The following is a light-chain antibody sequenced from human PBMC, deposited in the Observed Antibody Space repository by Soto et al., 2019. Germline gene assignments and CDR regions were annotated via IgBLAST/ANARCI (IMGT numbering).Light chain of an antibody. CDR2: KAS. CDR1: QSISYW. J-gene: IGKJ2*01. CDR3: QQYNSYSYT. Sequence: DIQMTQSPSTLSASVGDRVTITCRASQSISYWLAWYQQKPGKAPKLLIYKASTLESGVPSRFSGSGSATEITLTISSLQPDDFATYYCQQYNSYSYTFGQGTKLEIK. V-gene: IGKV1-5*03.